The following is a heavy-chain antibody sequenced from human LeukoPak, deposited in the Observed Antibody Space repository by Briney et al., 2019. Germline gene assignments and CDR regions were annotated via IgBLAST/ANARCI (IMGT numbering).Heavy chain of an antibody. CDR2: IIPILGIA. J-gene: IGHJ4*02. V-gene: IGHV1-69*04. CDR3: ARGASSSGGYYFDY. D-gene: IGHD6-6*01. CDR1: GGTFSSYA. Sequence: ASVKVSCKASGGTFSSYAISWVRQAPGQGLEWMGRIIPILGIANYAQKFQGRVTITADKSTSTAYMELSSLRSEDTAVYYCARGASSSGGYYFDYWGQGTLVTVSS.